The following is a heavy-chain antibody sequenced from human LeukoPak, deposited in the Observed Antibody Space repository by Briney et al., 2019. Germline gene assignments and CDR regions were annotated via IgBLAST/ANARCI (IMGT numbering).Heavy chain of an antibody. D-gene: IGHD6-19*01. J-gene: IGHJ4*02. Sequence: KPSETLSLTCAVYGGSFSGYYWSWIRQPPGKGLEWIGEINHSGSTNYNPSLKSRVTISVDTSKNQFSLKLSSVTAADTAVYYCAMMPPVVVAGGNYFDYWGQGTLVTVSS. CDR1: GGSFSGYY. CDR2: INHSGST. V-gene: IGHV4-34*01. CDR3: AMMPPVVVAGGNYFDY.